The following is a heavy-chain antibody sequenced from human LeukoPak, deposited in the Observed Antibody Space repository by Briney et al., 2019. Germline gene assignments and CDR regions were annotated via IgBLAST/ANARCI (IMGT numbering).Heavy chain of an antibody. CDR3: ATYRQVLLPFES. Sequence: RAGGSLRLSCAASGFTFSTFAMIWVRQPPGKGLEGVSSIFPSGGEIHYADSVRGRFTISRDNSKSTLSLQMNSLRAEDTAIYYCATYRQVLLPFESWGQGTLVTVSS. D-gene: IGHD2-8*02. V-gene: IGHV3-23*01. CDR1: GFTFSTFA. CDR2: IFPSGGEI. J-gene: IGHJ4*02.